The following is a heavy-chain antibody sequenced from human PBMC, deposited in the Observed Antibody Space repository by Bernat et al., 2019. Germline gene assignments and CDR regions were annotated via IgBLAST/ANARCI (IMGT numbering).Heavy chain of an antibody. Sequence: EVQLVQSGAEVKKPGATVKISCKVSGYTFTDYYMHWLQQAPGKGLEWMGLVDPEDGETIYTEKFQGRVPITADTSTDTAYMELSRLRSEETAVYYCATLGYCSSTSCYESFDYWGQGTLVTVSS. CDR2: VDPEDGET. CDR3: ATLGYCSSTSCYESFDY. J-gene: IGHJ4*02. D-gene: IGHD2-2*01. CDR1: GYTFTDYY. V-gene: IGHV1-69-2*01.